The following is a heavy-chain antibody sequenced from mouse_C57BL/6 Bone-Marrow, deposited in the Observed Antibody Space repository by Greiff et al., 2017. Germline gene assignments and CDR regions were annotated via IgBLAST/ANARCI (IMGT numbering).Heavy chain of an antibody. CDR2: VQGLEWIG. V-gene: IGHV1-87*01. D-gene: IGHD2-2*01. J-gene: IGHJ1*03. CDR1: YTFSRRVH. CDR3: SGDSAVYYGAVGRWLRLDFDV. Sequence: VQLQQSGPELARPWASVKISCQAFYTFSRRVHFAIRDTNYWMQWVKQRPVQGLEWIGALPPGNGDTSYNQKFTGKATLPADKSSRTTNMHRSSLTSGDSAVYYGAVGRWLRLDFDVWGTGTTVTVSS.